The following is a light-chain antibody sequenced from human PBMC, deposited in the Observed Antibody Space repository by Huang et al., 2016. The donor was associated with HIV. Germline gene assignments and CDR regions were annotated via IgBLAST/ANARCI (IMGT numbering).Light chain of an antibody. CDR3: HQYNNWPPWT. V-gene: IGKV3-15*01. J-gene: IGKJ1*01. CDR2: GAS. CDR1: QSVGSN. Sequence: EIVMTQSPATLSVSPGERATLSCRASQSVGSNLAWYQQKPGQAPGLLIYGASTRATGIPARFSGSASGTEFTLTISSLQSEDFAVYYCHQYNNWPPWTFGQGTKVEIK.